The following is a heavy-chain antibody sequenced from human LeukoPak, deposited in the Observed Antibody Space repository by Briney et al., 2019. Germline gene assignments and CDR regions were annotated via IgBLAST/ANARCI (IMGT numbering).Heavy chain of an antibody. Sequence: SVKVSCKASGGTFSRYAISWVRQAPGQGLEWMGGITPMFGTANYAQKFQGRVTITADESTSTAYMELSSLRSEDTAVYYCARDAAIYNTSAYYYLWWGQGTLVTVSS. D-gene: IGHD3-22*01. CDR2: ITPMFGTA. J-gene: IGHJ4*02. CDR1: GGTFSRYA. V-gene: IGHV1-69*13. CDR3: ARDAAIYNTSAYYYLW.